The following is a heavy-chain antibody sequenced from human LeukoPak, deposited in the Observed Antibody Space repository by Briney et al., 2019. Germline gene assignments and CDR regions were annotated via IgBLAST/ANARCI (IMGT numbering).Heavy chain of an antibody. Sequence: ASVKVSCKASGYTFTGYYMHWVRQAPGQGLEWMGRINPNSGGTNYAQKFQGRVTMTRDTSISTAYMELSRLRSDDTAVYYCAREAYGGNSEGGYYFDYWGRGTLVTVSS. D-gene: IGHD4-23*01. V-gene: IGHV1-2*06. CDR2: INPNSGGT. CDR1: GYTFTGYY. CDR3: AREAYGGNSEGGYYFDY. J-gene: IGHJ4*02.